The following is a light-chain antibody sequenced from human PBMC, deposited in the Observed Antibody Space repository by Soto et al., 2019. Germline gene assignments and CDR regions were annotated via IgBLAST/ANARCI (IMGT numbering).Light chain of an antibody. CDR2: AAS. CDR3: LQYYTYPRT. CDR1: QVISSY. V-gene: IGKV1-8*01. J-gene: IGKJ1*01. Sequence: AIRLTQSPSSFSASTGVRVTITCRAGQVISSYLAWYQQKPGKAPKLLIYAASTLQSGVPSRFSGSGSGTDFTLTISCLQSEDFATYYCLQYYTYPRTFGQGTKVDIK.